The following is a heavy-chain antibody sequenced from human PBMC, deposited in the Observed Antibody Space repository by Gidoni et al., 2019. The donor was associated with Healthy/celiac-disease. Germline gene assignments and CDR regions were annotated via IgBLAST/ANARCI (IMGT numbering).Heavy chain of an antibody. CDR3: ASALGGPDDYGDGGLGY. V-gene: IGHV3-48*03. CDR2: ISSSGSTI. D-gene: IGHD4-17*01. J-gene: IGHJ4*02. CDR1: GFTFSSYE. Sequence: EVQLVESGGGLVQPGGSLSLSCAASGFTFSSYEMNWVRQAPGKGLEWVSYISSSGSTIYYADSVKGRFTISRDNAKNSLYLQMNSLRAEDTAVYYCASALGGPDDYGDGGLGYWGQGTLVTVSS.